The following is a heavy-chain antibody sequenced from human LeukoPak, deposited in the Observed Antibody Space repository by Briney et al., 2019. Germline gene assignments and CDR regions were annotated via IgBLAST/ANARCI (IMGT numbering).Heavy chain of an antibody. Sequence: PAGTLRLSCAASGFTFSTNSMNSVRQAPGKGLEWVSSISDISAYIYYADSVKGRFTISRDNGKNSFYLQMNSLRVEDTAVYYCATTLTRASSGSYGALDYWGQGALVTVSS. V-gene: IGHV3-21*01. D-gene: IGHD6-19*01. J-gene: IGHJ4*02. CDR1: GFTFSTNS. CDR2: ISDISAYI. CDR3: ATTLTRASSGSYGALDY.